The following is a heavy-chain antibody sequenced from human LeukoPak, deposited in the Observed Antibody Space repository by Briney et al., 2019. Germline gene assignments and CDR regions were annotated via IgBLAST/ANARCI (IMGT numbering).Heavy chain of an antibody. CDR3: AKGVSEWGNLGN. CDR1: GFTFSSYS. J-gene: IGHJ4*02. Sequence: NPGGSLRLSCAASGFTFSSYSMNWVRQAPGKGLEWVSSISSSSSYIYYADSVKGRFTISRDNAKNSLYLQMNSLRVEDTALYFCAKGVSEWGNLGNWGQGTLVTVSS. D-gene: IGHD7-27*01. V-gene: IGHV3-21*01. CDR2: ISSSSSYI.